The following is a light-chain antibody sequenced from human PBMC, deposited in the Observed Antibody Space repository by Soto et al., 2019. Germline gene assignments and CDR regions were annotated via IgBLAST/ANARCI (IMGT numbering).Light chain of an antibody. Sequence: DIQMTQSPSSLSASVGDRVTIACQSSHDVRWNLNWFQQTPGEAPKLLIYDASNLERGVPSRFSGSGSGTDFTLTSSSLQPEDVATYYGQQYSSMLSFGGGPEVDLK. V-gene: IGKV1-33*01. CDR1: HDVRWN. CDR3: QQYSSMLS. J-gene: IGKJ4*01. CDR2: DAS.